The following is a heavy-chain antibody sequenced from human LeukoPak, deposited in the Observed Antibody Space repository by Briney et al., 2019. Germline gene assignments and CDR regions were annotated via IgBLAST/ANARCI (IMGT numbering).Heavy chain of an antibody. D-gene: IGHD1-26*01. CDR2: ISGSGGST. Sequence: PGGSLRLSCVVSGFTFSSYAMSWVRQAPGKGLEWVSAISGSGGSTYYADSVKGWFTISRDNSKNTLYLQMNSLRAEDTAVYYCAKDIYSGSYYGAFDIWGQGTMVTVSS. V-gene: IGHV3-23*01. CDR3: AKDIYSGSYYGAFDI. CDR1: GFTFSSYA. J-gene: IGHJ3*02.